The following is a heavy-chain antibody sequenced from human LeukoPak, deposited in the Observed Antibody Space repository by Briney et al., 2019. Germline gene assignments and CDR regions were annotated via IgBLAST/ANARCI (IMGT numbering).Heavy chain of an antibody. CDR2: ISGSGSST. Sequence: GGSLRLSCAASGFTFSSYAMSWVRQAPGRGLEWVSAISGSGSSTYYADSVKGRFTIPRDNSKNTLYLQMTSLRAEDTAIYYCAKDRRSLVGPTNFDYWGQGTPVTVSS. J-gene: IGHJ4*02. CDR3: AKDRRSLVGPTNFDY. V-gene: IGHV3-23*01. CDR1: GFTFSSYA. D-gene: IGHD1-26*01.